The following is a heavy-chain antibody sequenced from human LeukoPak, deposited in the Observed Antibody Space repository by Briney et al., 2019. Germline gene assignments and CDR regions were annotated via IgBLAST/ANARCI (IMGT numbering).Heavy chain of an antibody. CDR1: GFTVDGHY. D-gene: IGHD3-16*01. CDR2: VYSGGTT. V-gene: IGHV3-66*04. Sequence: PGGSLRLSCAASGFTVDGHYMNWVRQAPGKGLEWVSVVYSGGTTFYADSVKGRFTISRDNSKNMLYLHMNSLRAEDTAVYYCARHLWFDYWGQGTLVTVSS. J-gene: IGHJ4*02. CDR3: ARHLWFDY.